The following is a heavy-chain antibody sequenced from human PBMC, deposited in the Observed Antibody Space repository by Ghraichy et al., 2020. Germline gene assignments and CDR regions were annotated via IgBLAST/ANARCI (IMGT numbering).Heavy chain of an antibody. CDR2: ISSSGDST. Sequence: LSLTCGTSGLTFSSSAMSWVRQAPGKGLEWVSAISSSGDSTYYADSVKGRFTISRDNSKNTLYLQMNSLRAEDTAVYYCAKGAKGGGQQWLETFDYWGQGTLVTVSS. D-gene: IGHD6-19*01. CDR3: AKGAKGGGQQWLETFDY. J-gene: IGHJ4*02. V-gene: IGHV3-23*01. CDR1: GLTFSSSA.